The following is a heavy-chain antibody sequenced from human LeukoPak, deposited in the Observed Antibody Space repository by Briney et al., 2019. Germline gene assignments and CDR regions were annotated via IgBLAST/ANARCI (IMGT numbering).Heavy chain of an antibody. CDR3: TANLQNYYYYMDV. V-gene: IGHV4-59*04. Sequence: SETLSLTCTVSGGSISSYYWSWIRQPPGKGLEWIGYIYYSGSTYYNPSLKSRVTISVDTSKNQFSLKLSSVTAADTAVYYCTANLQNYYYYMDVWGKGTTVTVSS. CDR2: IYYSGST. D-gene: IGHD1-1*01. CDR1: GGSISSYY. J-gene: IGHJ6*03.